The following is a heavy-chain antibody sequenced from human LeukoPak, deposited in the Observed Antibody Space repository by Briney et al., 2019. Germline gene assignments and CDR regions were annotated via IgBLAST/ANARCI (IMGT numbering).Heavy chain of an antibody. CDR1: GFTFSSYG. V-gene: IGHV3-30*02. D-gene: IGHD5-12*01. CDR3: AKSSGYDSLYYYYMDV. Sequence: GGSLRLSCAASGFTFSSYGMHWVRQSPGKGLEWVAFIRYDGSNKYYADSVKGRFTISRDNSKNTLYLQMNSLRAEDTAVYYCAKSSGYDSLYYYYMDVWGKGTTVTVSS. CDR2: IRYDGSNK. J-gene: IGHJ6*03.